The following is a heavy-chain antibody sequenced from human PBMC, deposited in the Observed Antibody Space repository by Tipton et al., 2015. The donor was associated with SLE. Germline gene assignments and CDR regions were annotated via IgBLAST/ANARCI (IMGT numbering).Heavy chain of an antibody. CDR3: ARDLPPATHFDF. J-gene: IGHJ4*02. CDR2: INSDGSST. V-gene: IGHV3-74*03. CDR1: GFPFSSYW. Sequence: SLRLSCAASGFPFSSYWMHWVRQAPGKGLVWVSRINSDGSSTTYADSVKGRFTISRDNAKNTLYLQMDRLRAEDTAVYYCARDLPPATHFDFWGQGTLATVSS.